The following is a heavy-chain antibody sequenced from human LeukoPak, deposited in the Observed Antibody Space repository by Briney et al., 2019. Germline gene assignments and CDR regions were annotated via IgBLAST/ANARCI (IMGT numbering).Heavy chain of an antibody. J-gene: IGHJ3*02. V-gene: IGHV4-59*01. Sequence: SETLSLTCTVSGGSISSYYWSWIRQSPGKGLECIGYIHYTGSTNYNPSLKSRVTISVDTSKNQFSLKLSSVTAADTAVYYCARDYYDSRGPWAGAFDIWGQGTMVTVSS. CDR1: GGSISSYY. CDR3: ARDYYDSRGPWAGAFDI. D-gene: IGHD3-22*01. CDR2: IHYTGST.